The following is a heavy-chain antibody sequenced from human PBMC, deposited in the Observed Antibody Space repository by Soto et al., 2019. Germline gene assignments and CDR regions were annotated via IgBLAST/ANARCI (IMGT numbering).Heavy chain of an antibody. D-gene: IGHD6-19*01. V-gene: IGHV4-59*01. J-gene: IGHJ4*02. CDR2: IYYSGST. CDR3: ARGARIAVAGTPFDY. CDR1: GGSISSYY. Sequence: SETLSLTCTVSGGSISSYYWSWIRQPPGKGLEWIGYIYYSGSTNYNPSLKSRVTISVDTSKNQFSLKLSSVTAADTAVYYCARGARIAVAGTPFDYWGQGTLVTVSS.